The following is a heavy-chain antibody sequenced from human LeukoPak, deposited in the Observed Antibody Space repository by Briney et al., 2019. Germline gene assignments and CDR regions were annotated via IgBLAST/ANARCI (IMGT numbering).Heavy chain of an antibody. CDR1: GFTFSSYG. J-gene: IGHJ3*02. Sequence: PGGSLRLSCAASGFTFSSYGMSWVRQAPGKGLEWVSAISGSGGSTYYADSVKGRFTISRDNSKNTLYLQMNSLRAEDTAVYYCAKDDYGGNPAGNAFDIWGQRTMVTVSS. CDR3: AKDDYGGNPAGNAFDI. V-gene: IGHV3-23*01. D-gene: IGHD4-23*01. CDR2: ISGSGGST.